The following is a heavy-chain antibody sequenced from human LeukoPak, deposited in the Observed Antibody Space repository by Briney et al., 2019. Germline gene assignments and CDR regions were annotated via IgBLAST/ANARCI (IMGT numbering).Heavy chain of an antibody. CDR3: ARESKYSSSSRYFQH. V-gene: IGHV3-30-3*01. Sequence: GRSLRLSCAASGFTFSSYAMHWVRQAPGKGLEWVAVISYDGSNKYYADSVKGRFTISRDNSKNTLYLQMNSLRAEDTAVYYRARESKYSSSSRYFQHWGQGTLVTVSS. CDR2: ISYDGSNK. D-gene: IGHD6-6*01. CDR1: GFTFSSYA. J-gene: IGHJ1*01.